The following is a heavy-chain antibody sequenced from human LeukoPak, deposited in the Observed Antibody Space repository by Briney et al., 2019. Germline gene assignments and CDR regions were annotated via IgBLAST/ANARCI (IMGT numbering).Heavy chain of an antibody. D-gene: IGHD6-13*01. CDR1: GFTFDDYA. V-gene: IGHV3-9*01. Sequence: SGRSLRLSCAASGFTFDDYAMHWVRQAPGKGLEWVSGISWNSGSIGYADSVKGRFAISRDNAKNSLYLQMNSLRAEDTALYYCAKDTRLISSSWYWYFDLWGRGTLVTVSS. CDR2: ISWNSGSI. CDR3: AKDTRLISSSWYWYFDL. J-gene: IGHJ2*01.